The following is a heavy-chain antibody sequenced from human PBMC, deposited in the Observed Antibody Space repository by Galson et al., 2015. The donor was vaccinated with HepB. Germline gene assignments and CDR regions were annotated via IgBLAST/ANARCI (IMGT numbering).Heavy chain of an antibody. CDR2: ISSTSNI. Sequence: SLRLSCAASGFTFSNYRMNWVRQAPGEGLEWVSSISSTSNIYYADSVKGRFTISRDNAKNSLHLQMNSLRVEDTAVYYCARERNDCISTSCYGVAFDVWAKGQWSPSLQ. CDR1: GFTFSNYR. J-gene: IGHJ3*01. V-gene: IGHV3-21*01. CDR3: ARERNDCISTSCYGVAFDV. D-gene: IGHD2-2*01.